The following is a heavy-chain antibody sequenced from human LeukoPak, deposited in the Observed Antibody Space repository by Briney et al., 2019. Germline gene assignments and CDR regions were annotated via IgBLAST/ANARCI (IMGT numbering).Heavy chain of an antibody. CDR1: GGSVSSGSYY. J-gene: IGHJ5*02. D-gene: IGHD3-10*01. V-gene: IGHV4-61*01. CDR3: AREGLVDNWFDP. Sequence: PSETLSLTCTVSGGSVSSGSYYWSWIRQPPGKGLEWIGYIYYSGSTNYNPSRKSRVTISVDPSKNQFSLKLSSVTAADTAVYYCAREGLVDNWFDPWGQGTLVTVSS. CDR2: IYYSGST.